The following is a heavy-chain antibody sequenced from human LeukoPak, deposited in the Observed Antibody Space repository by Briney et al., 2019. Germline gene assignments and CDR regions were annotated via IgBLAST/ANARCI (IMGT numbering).Heavy chain of an antibody. J-gene: IGHJ5*02. CDR2: IYYSGGT. D-gene: IGHD6-13*01. Sequence: PSETLSLTCTVSGGSISSYYWSWIRQPPGKGLEWIGYIYYSGGTNYNPSLKSRVTISVDTSKNQFSPKLSSVTAADTAVYYCARAAFRHSSSWYSNWFDPWGQGTLVTVSS. CDR1: GGSISSYY. CDR3: ARAAFRHSSSWYSNWFDP. V-gene: IGHV4-59*01.